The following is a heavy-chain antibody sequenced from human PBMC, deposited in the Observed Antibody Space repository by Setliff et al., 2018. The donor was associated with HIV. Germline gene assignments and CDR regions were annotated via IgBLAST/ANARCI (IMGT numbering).Heavy chain of an antibody. D-gene: IGHD3-16*01. J-gene: IGHJ4*02. Sequence: TLSLTCAVYGGSFSGYYWSWIRQPPGKGLEWLGEIDHTGSTNYNLSLKSRITMSADPSKNQFSLKLSSVTAADTAVYYCARGAYAYSQHHIDFWGQGTLVTVSS. CDR1: GGSFSGYY. V-gene: IGHV4-34*01. CDR3: ARGAYAYSQHHIDF. CDR2: IDHTGST.